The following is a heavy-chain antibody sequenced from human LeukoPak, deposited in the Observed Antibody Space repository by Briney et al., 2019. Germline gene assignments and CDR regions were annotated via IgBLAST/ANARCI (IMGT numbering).Heavy chain of an antibody. Sequence: ASVKVSCKASGYTFTGYYMHWVRQAPGQGLEWMGWINPNSGGTNYAQKFQGRVTMTRDTSTSTAYMELSRLRSDDTAVYYCARDLPVTGIAAAGGYWGQGTLVTVSS. D-gene: IGHD6-13*01. J-gene: IGHJ4*02. CDR3: ARDLPVTGIAAAGGY. V-gene: IGHV1-2*02. CDR1: GYTFTGYY. CDR2: INPNSGGT.